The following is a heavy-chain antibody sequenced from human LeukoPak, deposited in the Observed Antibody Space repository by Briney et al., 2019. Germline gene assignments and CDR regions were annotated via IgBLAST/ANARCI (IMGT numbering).Heavy chain of an antibody. Sequence: PGGSLRLSCAASGFTFSSYAMSWVRQAPGKGLEWVSAISGSGGSTYYADSVKGRFTISRDNSKNTLYLQMNSLRAEDTAVYYCARDGGGYSGYDYFDYWGQGTLVTVSS. CDR1: GFTFSSYA. D-gene: IGHD5-12*01. J-gene: IGHJ4*02. V-gene: IGHV3-23*01. CDR2: ISGSGGST. CDR3: ARDGGGYSGYDYFDY.